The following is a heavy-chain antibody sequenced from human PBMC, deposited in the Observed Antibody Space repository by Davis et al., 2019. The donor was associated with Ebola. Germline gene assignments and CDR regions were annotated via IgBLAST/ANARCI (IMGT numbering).Heavy chain of an antibody. CDR3: ARVGATRGGFDY. V-gene: IGHV3-21*01. CDR1: GFTFSSYA. CDR2: ISSSSSYI. D-gene: IGHD1-26*01. J-gene: IGHJ4*02. Sequence: GESLKISCAASGFTFSSYAMHWVRQAPGKGLEWVSSISSSSSYIYYADSVKGRFTISRDNAKNSLYLQMNSLRAEDTAVYYCARVGATRGGFDYWGQGTLVTVSS.